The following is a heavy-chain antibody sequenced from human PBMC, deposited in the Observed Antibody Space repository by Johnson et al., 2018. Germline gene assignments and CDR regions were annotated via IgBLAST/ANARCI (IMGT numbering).Heavy chain of an antibody. D-gene: IGHD4-17*01. CDR1: GFTFSSYA. Sequence: QVQLVESGGGVVQSGRSLRLSCAASGFTFSSYALHWVRQAPGKGLEWGAVISYDGTNKKYADSVKGRFTISRDNSQNTLYLQMNSLSPSDTAIFYFARDSSLVGDYGGNFNYWGQGTLVTVSS. V-gene: IGHV3-30-3*01. J-gene: IGHJ4*02. CDR3: ARDSSLVGDYGGNFNY. CDR2: ISYDGTNK.